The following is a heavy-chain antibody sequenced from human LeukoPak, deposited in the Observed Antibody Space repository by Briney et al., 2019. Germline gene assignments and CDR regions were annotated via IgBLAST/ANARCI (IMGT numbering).Heavy chain of an antibody. V-gene: IGHV1-69*13. J-gene: IGHJ4*02. CDR3: ARAGAYNIVVVPAAMWMVNY. D-gene: IGHD2-2*01. CDR2: IIPIFGTA. CDR1: GGTFSSYA. Sequence: ASVKVSCKASGGTFSSYAISWVRQAPGQGLEWMGGIIPIFGTANYAQKFQGRVTITADESTSTAYMELSSLRSEDTAVYYCARAGAYNIVVVPAAMWMVNYWGQGTLVTVSS.